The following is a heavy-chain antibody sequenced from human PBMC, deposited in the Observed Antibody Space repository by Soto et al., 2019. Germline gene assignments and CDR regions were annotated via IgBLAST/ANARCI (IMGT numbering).Heavy chain of an antibody. CDR1: GGSFSGYY. J-gene: IGHJ6*02. CDR3: ARERQMGRTPATQNYGFWSGRIYYYYGMDV. D-gene: IGHD3-3*01. Sequence: SETLSLTCAVYGGSFSGYYWSWIRQPPGKGLEWIGEINHSGSTNYNPSLKSRVTISVDTSKNQFSLKLSSVTAADTAVYYCARERQMGRTPATQNYGFWSGRIYYYYGMDVWGQGTTVTVSS. CDR2: INHSGST. V-gene: IGHV4-34*01.